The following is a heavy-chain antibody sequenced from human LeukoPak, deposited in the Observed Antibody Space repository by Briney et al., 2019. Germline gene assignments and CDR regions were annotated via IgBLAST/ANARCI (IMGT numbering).Heavy chain of an antibody. CDR3: VRDPDILTAYDY. CDR1: GFTFSKYW. D-gene: IGHD3-9*01. CDR2: INSDVSSI. J-gene: IGHJ4*02. V-gene: IGHV3-74*03. Sequence: PGGSLRLSCAASGFTFSKYWMHWVRQPPGKGLVWVSRINSDVSSITYADSVKGRFTISRDNAKNTLYLQMNSLRAEDTAVYYCVRDPDILTAYDYWGQGTLVTVSS.